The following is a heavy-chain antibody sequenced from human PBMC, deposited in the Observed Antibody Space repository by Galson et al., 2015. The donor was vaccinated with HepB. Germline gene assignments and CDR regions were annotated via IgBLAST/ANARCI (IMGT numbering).Heavy chain of an antibody. CDR2: IIPIFGIA. Sequence: SVKVSCKASGGTFSSYAISWVRQAPGQGLEWMGGIIPIFGIANYAQKFQGRVTITADKSTSTAYMELSSLRSEDAAVYYCARDLVYSNRHHNWFDPWGQGTLVTVSS. V-gene: IGHV1-69*10. J-gene: IGHJ5*02. D-gene: IGHD4-11*01. CDR1: GGTFSSYA. CDR3: ARDLVYSNRHHNWFDP.